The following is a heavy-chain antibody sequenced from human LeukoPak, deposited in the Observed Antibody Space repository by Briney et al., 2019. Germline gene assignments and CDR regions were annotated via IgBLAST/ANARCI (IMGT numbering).Heavy chain of an antibody. D-gene: IGHD1-1*01. V-gene: IGHV3-23*01. Sequence: GGSVRLSCAASGFTFSNNAMTWVRQAPGKGLEWVSTVSDDGVATYYADSVKGRFAISRDNSKDTVYLQMGSLRVEDTAVYYCAKTRMWNLRLDSWGQGALVAVSS. J-gene: IGHJ4*02. CDR3: AKTRMWNLRLDS. CDR1: GFTFSNNA. CDR2: VSDDGVAT.